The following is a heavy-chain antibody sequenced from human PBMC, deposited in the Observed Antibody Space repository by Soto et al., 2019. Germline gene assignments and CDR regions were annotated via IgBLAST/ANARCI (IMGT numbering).Heavy chain of an antibody. Sequence: GGSLRLSCAASGFTFSTYSMNWVRQAPGKGLEWVSYISYTSSTIYYADSVKGRFTISRDNAKNSLFLQMHSLRDEDTAVYYCARDPQTGTIGYGMDVWGQGTTVTVSS. CDR1: GFTFSTYS. V-gene: IGHV3-48*02. CDR2: ISYTSSTI. D-gene: IGHD1-7*01. J-gene: IGHJ6*02. CDR3: ARDPQTGTIGYGMDV.